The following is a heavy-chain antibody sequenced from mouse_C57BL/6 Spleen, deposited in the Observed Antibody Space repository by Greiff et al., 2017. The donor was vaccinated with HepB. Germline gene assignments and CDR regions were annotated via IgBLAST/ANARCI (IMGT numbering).Heavy chain of an antibody. CDR1: GYTFTSYG. CDR2: IYPRSGNT. D-gene: IGHD1-1*01. V-gene: IGHV1-81*01. CDR3: ARSLLGDYAMDY. Sequence: VMLVESGAELARPGASVKLSCKASGYTFTSYGISWVKQRTGQGLEWIGEIYPRSGNTYYNEKFKGQATLTADKSSSTAYMELRSLTSEDSAVYFCARSLLGDYAMDYWGQGTSVTVSS. J-gene: IGHJ4*01.